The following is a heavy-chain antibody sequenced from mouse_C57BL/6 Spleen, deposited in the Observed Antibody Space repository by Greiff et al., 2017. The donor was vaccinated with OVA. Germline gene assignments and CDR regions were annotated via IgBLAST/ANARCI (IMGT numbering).Heavy chain of an antibody. D-gene: IGHD2-2*01. J-gene: IGHJ4*01. Sequence: QVQLQQSGAELVKPGASVTLSCTASGYTFTEYSLHWVKQRSGQGLEWIGWFYPGSGSIKYTEKFKDKATLTADTSSSTVDRELRRLTSEDTAVDCCARHEGGYDENDAMDDWGQGTSVTVSS. CDR3: ARHEGGYDENDAMDD. CDR2: FYPGSGSI. V-gene: IGHV1-62-2*01. CDR1: GYTFTEYS.